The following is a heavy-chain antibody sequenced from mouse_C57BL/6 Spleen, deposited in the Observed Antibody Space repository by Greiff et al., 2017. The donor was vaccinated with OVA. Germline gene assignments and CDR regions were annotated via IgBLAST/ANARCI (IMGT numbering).Heavy chain of an antibody. Sequence: EVQLQQSGPELVKPGASVKISCKASGYTFTDYYMNWVKQSHGKSLEWIGDINPNNGGTSYNQKFKGKATLTVDKSSSTAYMELRSLTSEDSAVYYCARSGDYGNFDVWGTGTTVTVSS. CDR2: INPNNGGT. CDR3: ARSGDYGNFDV. CDR1: GYTFTDYY. J-gene: IGHJ1*03. V-gene: IGHV1-26*01. D-gene: IGHD2-4*01.